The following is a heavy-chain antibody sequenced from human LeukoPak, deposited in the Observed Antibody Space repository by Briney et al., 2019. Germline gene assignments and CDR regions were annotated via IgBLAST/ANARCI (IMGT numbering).Heavy chain of an antibody. Sequence: PGGSLRLSCVASGFTFTSYSMNWFRQPPGKGLEWVSWISSPSHGIYYADSVKGRFTTSRDTARNSIYLQMNSLRDEDTAVYYCVRDDDLLPEKRRGEYWGQGTLVTVSS. D-gene: IGHD3-3*01. CDR2: ISSPSHGI. CDR3: VRDDDLLPEKRRGEY. J-gene: IGHJ4*02. CDR1: GFTFTSYS. V-gene: IGHV3-48*02.